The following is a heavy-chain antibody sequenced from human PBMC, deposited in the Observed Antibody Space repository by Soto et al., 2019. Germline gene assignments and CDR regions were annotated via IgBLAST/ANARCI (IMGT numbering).Heavy chain of an antibody. V-gene: IGHV3-30*18. CDR2: ISYDGSNK. D-gene: IGHD3-22*01. CDR1: GFTFSGFG. CDR3: AKLIGGYYDSSAYPPHFDL. J-gene: IGHJ2*01. Sequence: AGGSLRLSCAASGFTFSGFGMHWVRQAPGKGLEWVAVISYDGSNKYYADSVKGRFTISRDNSKNTLYLQMNSLRAEDTAVYYCAKLIGGYYDSSAYPPHFDLWGRGTLVTVSS.